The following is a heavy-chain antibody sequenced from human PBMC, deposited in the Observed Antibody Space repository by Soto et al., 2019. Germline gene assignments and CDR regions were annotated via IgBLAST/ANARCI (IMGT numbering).Heavy chain of an antibody. CDR3: TRLSTNAPYDACDI. V-gene: IGHV3-73*01. J-gene: IGHJ3*02. CDR1: GFSFSGSS. Sequence: GGSLRLSCAASGFSFSGSSMHWVRQASGKGLEWVGRIRSGADNYATAYTASMKGRFIISRDDSKNTAYLQMNSLKTEDTAVYYCTRLSTNAPYDACDIWGQGTMVTVS. CDR2: IRSGADNYAT. D-gene: IGHD2-8*01.